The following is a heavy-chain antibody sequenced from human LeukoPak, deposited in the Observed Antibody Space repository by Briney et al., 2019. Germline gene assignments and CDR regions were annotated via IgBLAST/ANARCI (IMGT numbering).Heavy chain of an antibody. D-gene: IGHD3-22*01. Sequence: SETLSLSCTVSGYSISSGYYWGWIRQPPGKELEWIGSIYHSGSTYYNPSLKSRVTISVDTSKNQFSLKLSSVTAADTAVYYCARVQSSGYYVYYVDVWGKGTTVTVSS. CDR1: GYSISSGYY. CDR3: ARVQSSGYYVYYVDV. V-gene: IGHV4-38-2*02. J-gene: IGHJ6*03. CDR2: IYHSGST.